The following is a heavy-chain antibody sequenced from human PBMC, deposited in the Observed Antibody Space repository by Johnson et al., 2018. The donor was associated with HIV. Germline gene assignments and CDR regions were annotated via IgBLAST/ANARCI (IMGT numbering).Heavy chain of an antibody. CDR3: AKQYFGSGGSVHAFDI. V-gene: IGHV3-30-3*02. D-gene: IGHD3-10*01. CDR1: GFTFSSHV. J-gene: IGHJ3*02. Sequence: QVQLVESGGGVVQPGRSLRLSCAASGFTFSSHVMHWVRQGPGKGLELVAVISYDGNNKYYADSVKGRFTISRENAKNSLYLQMNSLRPEDTAVYSCAKQYFGSGGSVHAFDIWGQGTLVTVSS. CDR2: ISYDGNNK.